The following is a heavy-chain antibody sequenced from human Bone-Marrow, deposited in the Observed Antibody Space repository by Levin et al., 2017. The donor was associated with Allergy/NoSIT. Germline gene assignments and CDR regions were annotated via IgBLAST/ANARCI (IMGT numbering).Heavy chain of an antibody. J-gene: IGHJ4*02. CDR3: ARFRIAARPRYSSGWYLVDY. Sequence: SCAASGFTFSSYGMHWVRQAPGKGLEWVAVIWYDGSNKYYADSVKGRFTISRDNSKNTLYLQMNSLRAEDTAVYYCARFRIAARPRYSSGWYLVDYWGQGTLVTVSS. CDR1: GFTFSSYG. D-gene: IGHD6-19*01. CDR2: IWYDGSNK. V-gene: IGHV3-33*01.